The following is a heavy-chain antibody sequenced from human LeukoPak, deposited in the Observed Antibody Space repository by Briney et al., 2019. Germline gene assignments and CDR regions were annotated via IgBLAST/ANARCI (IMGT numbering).Heavy chain of an antibody. V-gene: IGHV4-59*01. J-gene: IGHJ5*02. CDR3: PRGHWGLQS. CDR2: IPHSGNS. Sequence: SETLSLTCTVSVGSLSSYYWSWIRHSPGKGLEWISYIPHSGNSDYNPSLRSRVTTSLDTSKNPFSLNLISVTAADTAVYYCPRGHWGLQSWSQGTLVTVSS. CDR1: VGSLSSYY. D-gene: IGHD7-27*01.